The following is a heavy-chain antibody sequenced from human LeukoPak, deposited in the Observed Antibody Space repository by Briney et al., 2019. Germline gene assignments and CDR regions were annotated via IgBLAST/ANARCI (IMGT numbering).Heavy chain of an antibody. J-gene: IGHJ6*02. D-gene: IGHD6-19*01. CDR3: AKDLFGGWVLDV. CDR1: GGTFSSYA. CDR2: IIPIFGTA. Sequence: GASVKVSCKASGGTFSSYAISWVRQAPGQGLEWMGGIIPIFGTANYAQKFQGRVTITADESTSTAYMELSSLRSEDTAVYYCAKDLFGGWVLDVWGQGTTVTVSS. V-gene: IGHV1-69*13.